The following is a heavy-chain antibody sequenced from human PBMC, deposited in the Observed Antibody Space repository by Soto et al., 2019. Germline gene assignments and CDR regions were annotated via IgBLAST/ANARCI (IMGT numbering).Heavy chain of an antibody. CDR2: IYTSGST. CDR3: ARDTALRYSYYGMDV. J-gene: IGHJ6*02. CDR1: GGSISSYY. D-gene: IGHD5-18*01. V-gene: IGHV4-4*07. Sequence: SETLSLTYTVSGGSISSYYWSWIRQPAGKGLEWIGRIYTSGSTNYNPSLKSRVTMSVDTSKNQFSLKLSSVTAADTAVYYCARDTALRYSYYGMDVWGQGTTVTVSS.